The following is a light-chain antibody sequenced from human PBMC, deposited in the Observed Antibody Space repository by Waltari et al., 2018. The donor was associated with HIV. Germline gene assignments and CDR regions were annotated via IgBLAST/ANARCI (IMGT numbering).Light chain of an antibody. CDR3: QQYHTLPLT. Sequence: DIQMTQSPSSLPASIGDRVTITCQASQDIGNYLSWYQQKPGKAPTLLIFPASNLEAGVPSRFSGGGSGTLFTFTIASLQAEDIASYFCQQYHTLPLTFGGGSRVQIK. CDR1: QDIGNY. J-gene: IGKJ4*01. CDR2: PAS. V-gene: IGKV1-33*01.